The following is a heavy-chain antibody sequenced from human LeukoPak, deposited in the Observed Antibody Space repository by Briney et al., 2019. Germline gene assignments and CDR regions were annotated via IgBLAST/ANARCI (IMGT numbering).Heavy chain of an antibody. D-gene: IGHD4-23*01. J-gene: IGHJ4*02. Sequence: ASVKVSCKASGYTFTSYGISWVRQAPGQGLEWMGWINPNSGGTNYAQKFQGRVTMTRDTSISTAYMELSRLRSDDTAVYYCAVWGDYGGNYFDYWGQGTLVTVSS. V-gene: IGHV1-2*02. CDR2: INPNSGGT. CDR1: GYTFTSYG. CDR3: AVWGDYGGNYFDY.